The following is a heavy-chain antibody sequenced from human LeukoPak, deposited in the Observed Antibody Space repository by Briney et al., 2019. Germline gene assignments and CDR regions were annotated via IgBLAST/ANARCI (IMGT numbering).Heavy chain of an antibody. Sequence: GGSLRLSCAASGFIFSSYEMKWVRQAPGKGLEWISYISRSGSTIFYADSVKGRFTISRDNAKNSLYLQMNSLRAEDTAVYYCARPYTAYAFDYWGQGTLVTVSS. CDR3: ARPYTAYAFDY. J-gene: IGHJ4*02. D-gene: IGHD5-12*01. CDR1: GFIFSSYE. CDR2: ISRSGSTI. V-gene: IGHV3-48*03.